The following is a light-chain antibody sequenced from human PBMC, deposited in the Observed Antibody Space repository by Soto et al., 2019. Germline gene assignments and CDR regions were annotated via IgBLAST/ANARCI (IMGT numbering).Light chain of an antibody. CDR1: QSVSYK. CDR2: DAS. J-gene: IGKJ4*01. V-gene: IGKV3-15*01. CDR3: QQYSDWPRT. Sequence: EIVMTQSPATLSVSPGERVTLSCRATQSVSYKLAWYQQQPGQAPRLLMYDASARVTGVPARFSGSGSGTEFTLTSSSLHSEDFAVYYCQQYSDWPRTFGGGTTVEI.